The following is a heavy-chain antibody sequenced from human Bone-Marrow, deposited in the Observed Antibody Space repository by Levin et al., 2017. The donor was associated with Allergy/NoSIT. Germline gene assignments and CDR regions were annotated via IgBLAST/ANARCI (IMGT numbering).Heavy chain of an antibody. V-gene: IGHV1-69*13. CDR3: AREVNGGITIFGVVTHPRSEYYGMDV. CDR1: GGTFSSYA. D-gene: IGHD3-3*01. CDR2: IIPIFGTA. Sequence: ASVKVSCKASGGTFSSYAISWVRQAPGQGLEWMGGIIPIFGTANYAQKFQGRVTITADESTSTAYMELSSLRSEDTAVYYCAREVNGGITIFGVVTHPRSEYYGMDVWGQGTTVTVSS. J-gene: IGHJ6*02.